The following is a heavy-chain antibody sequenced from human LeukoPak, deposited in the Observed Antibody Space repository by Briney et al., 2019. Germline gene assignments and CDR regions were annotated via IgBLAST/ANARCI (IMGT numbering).Heavy chain of an antibody. Sequence: SETLSLTCTVSGGSISSGGYYWSWIRQHPGKGLEWIGYIYYSGSTYYNPSLKSRVTISVDTSKNQFSLKLSSVTAADTAVYYCAREVTAAAGISGWFDPWGQGTLVTVSS. J-gene: IGHJ5*02. D-gene: IGHD6-13*01. CDR2: IYYSGST. CDR3: AREVTAAAGISGWFDP. CDR1: GGSISSGGYY. V-gene: IGHV4-31*03.